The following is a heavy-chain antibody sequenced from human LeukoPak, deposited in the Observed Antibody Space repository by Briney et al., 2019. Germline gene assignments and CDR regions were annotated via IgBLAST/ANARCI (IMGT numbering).Heavy chain of an antibody. Sequence: GASVKVSCKASGYTFTSYFMHWVRQAPGQGLEGMGLINPRGGSTRYAQKFQGRVTMTRDTSISTAYMELSRLRSDDTAVYYCARGLEVPYGDYFYMDVWGKGTTVTVSS. CDR3: ARGLEVPYGDYFYMDV. J-gene: IGHJ6*03. CDR2: INPRGGST. D-gene: IGHD4-17*01. CDR1: GYTFTSYF. V-gene: IGHV1-46*01.